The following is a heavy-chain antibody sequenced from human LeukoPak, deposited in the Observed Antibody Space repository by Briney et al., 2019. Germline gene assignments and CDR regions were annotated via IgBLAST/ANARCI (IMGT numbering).Heavy chain of an antibody. CDR2: INHSGST. V-gene: IGHV4-34*01. Sequence: PSETLSLTCAVYGGSFSGYYWSWIRQPPGKGLEWIGEINHSGSTNYNPSLKSRVTISVDTSKNQFSLKLSSVTAADTAVYYCASYCGSGSSYNWFDPWGQGTLVTVSS. D-gene: IGHD3-10*01. CDR3: ASYCGSGSSYNWFDP. J-gene: IGHJ5*02. CDR1: GGSFSGYY.